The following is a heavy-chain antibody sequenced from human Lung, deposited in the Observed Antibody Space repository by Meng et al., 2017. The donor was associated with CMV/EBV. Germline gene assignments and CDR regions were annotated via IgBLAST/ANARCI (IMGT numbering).Heavy chain of an antibody. CDR2: IYSSGNT. CDR1: GDSLRTSSYY. CDR3: ARLYGLIH. D-gene: IGHD3-16*01. V-gene: IGHV4-39*01. Sequence: GSLRLSCTVSGDSLRTSSYYWGWVRQAPGKGPEWIGSIYSSGNTYFKPSLESRVSLSIETSKYQFSLRLSSVTAADTGVYYCARLYGLIHWGQGVRVTVSS. J-gene: IGHJ4*02.